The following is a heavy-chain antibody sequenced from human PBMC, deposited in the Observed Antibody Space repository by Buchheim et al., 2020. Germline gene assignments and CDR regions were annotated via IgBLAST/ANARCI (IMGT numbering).Heavy chain of an antibody. D-gene: IGHD3-9*01. CDR1: GGSISSGSYY. Sequence: QVQLQESGPGLVKPSQTLSLTCTVSGGSISSGSYYWSWIRQPAGKGLEWIGRIYTSGSTNYNPSLKSRVTISVDTSKNQFSLKLSSVTAADTAVYYCAREGRNYDILTGYYPNWFDPWGQGTL. CDR3: AREGRNYDILTGYYPNWFDP. V-gene: IGHV4-61*02. CDR2: IYTSGST. J-gene: IGHJ5*02.